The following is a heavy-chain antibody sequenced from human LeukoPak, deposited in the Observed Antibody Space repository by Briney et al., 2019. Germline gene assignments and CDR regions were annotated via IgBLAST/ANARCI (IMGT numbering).Heavy chain of an antibody. J-gene: IGHJ4*02. Sequence: GGSLRLSCAASGFTFSSYWMSWVRQAPGKGLELVANIKQDGSEKYYVDSVKGRFTISRDNAKNSLYLQMNSLRAEDTAVYYCARGSGYYLGHFDYWGQGTLVTVSS. V-gene: IGHV3-7*01. D-gene: IGHD3-22*01. CDR2: IKQDGSEK. CDR3: ARGSGYYLGHFDY. CDR1: GFTFSSYW.